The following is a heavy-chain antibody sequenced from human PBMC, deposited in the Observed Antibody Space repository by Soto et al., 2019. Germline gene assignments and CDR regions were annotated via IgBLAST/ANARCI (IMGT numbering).Heavy chain of an antibody. CDR2: IYYSGST. J-gene: IGHJ4*02. CDR3: ARGASGTYCGLRIDY. Sequence: QVQLQESGPGLVKPSQTLSLTCTVSGGSISSGDYYWSWIRQHPGKGLEWIGYIYYSGSTNYNPSLKSRVTISIDTSKNQFSLKLSSVTAADTAVYYCARGASGTYCGLRIDYLGQGTLVTVSS. CDR1: GGSISSGDYY. V-gene: IGHV4-31*03. D-gene: IGHD2-21*01.